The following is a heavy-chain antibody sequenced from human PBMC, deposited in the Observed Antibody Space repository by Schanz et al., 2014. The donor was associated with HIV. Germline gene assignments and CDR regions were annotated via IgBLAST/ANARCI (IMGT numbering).Heavy chain of an antibody. Sequence: QVQLQQWGAGLLNSSETLSLTCAVYGGSLSGYDWNWIRQSPGKGLEWIGEINHSGSTNYNPSLKSRVTISIATSKNQFSLKLSSVTAADTAVYYCARGIRRDCSSPSCNTGWFDPWGQGTLVTVSS. J-gene: IGHJ5*02. CDR3: ARGIRRDCSSPSCNTGWFDP. D-gene: IGHD2-2*02. CDR1: GGSLSGYD. V-gene: IGHV4-34*01. CDR2: INHSGST.